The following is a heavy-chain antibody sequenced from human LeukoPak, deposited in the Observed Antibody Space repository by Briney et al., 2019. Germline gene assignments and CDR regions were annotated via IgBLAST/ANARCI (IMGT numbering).Heavy chain of an antibody. Sequence: SDTLSLTCTVSGGSISSSSYYWGWIRHPPGKGLEWIGSIYYSGGTYYNPSLKSRVTISVDTSKNQFSLKLSSVTAADTAVYYCASLSGIVVVPAARGKNWFDPWGQGTLVTVSS. V-gene: IGHV4-39*01. J-gene: IGHJ5*02. CDR1: GGSISSSSYY. CDR2: IYYSGGT. D-gene: IGHD2-2*01. CDR3: ASLSGIVVVPAARGKNWFDP.